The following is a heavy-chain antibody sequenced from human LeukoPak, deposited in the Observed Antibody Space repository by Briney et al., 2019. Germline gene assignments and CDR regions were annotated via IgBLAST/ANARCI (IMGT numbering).Heavy chain of an antibody. CDR3: ARVPYYDFQADAFDI. Sequence: SQTLSLTCAISGDSVSANGAAWNWIRQSPSRGLEWLGRTYYRSKWYNDYAVSVKSRITINPDTSKNQFSLQLNSVTPEDTAVYYCARVPYYDFQADAFDIWGQGTMVTVSS. V-gene: IGHV6-1*01. CDR2: TYYRSKWYN. D-gene: IGHD3-3*01. CDR1: GDSVSANGAA. J-gene: IGHJ3*02.